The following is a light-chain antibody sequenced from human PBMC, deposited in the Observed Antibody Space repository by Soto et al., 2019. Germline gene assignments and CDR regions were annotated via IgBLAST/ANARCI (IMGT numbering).Light chain of an antibody. J-gene: IGLJ2*01. CDR2: GQN. Sequence: QSVLTQPPSASGTPGQRVTITCSGSSSNIGSNTVNRYQQLPGTAPKLLIYGQNQRPSGVPDRVSGSKSGTSASLAISGLQSEDEADYYCAVWDDSLDGRVFGGGTKLTVL. V-gene: IGLV1-44*01. CDR3: AVWDDSLDGRV. CDR1: SSNIGSNT.